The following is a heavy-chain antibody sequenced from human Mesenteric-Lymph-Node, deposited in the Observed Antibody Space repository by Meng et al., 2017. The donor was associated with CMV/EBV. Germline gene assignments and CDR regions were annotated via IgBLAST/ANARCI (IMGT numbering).Heavy chain of an antibody. Sequence: GESLKISCAASGFNFSSYAMSWVRQAPGKGLEWVSAISGSGGSTYYADSVKGRFTISRDNSKNTLYLQMNSLRAEDTAVYYCAAYHTIFGVVISHFDYWGQGTLVTVSS. V-gene: IGHV3-23*01. D-gene: IGHD3-3*01. CDR1: GFNFSSYA. CDR3: AAYHTIFGVVISHFDY. J-gene: IGHJ4*02. CDR2: ISGSGGST.